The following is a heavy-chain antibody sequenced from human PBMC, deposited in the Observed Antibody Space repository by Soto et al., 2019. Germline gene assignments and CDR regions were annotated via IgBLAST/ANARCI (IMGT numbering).Heavy chain of an antibody. CDR2: IYYSGST. J-gene: IGHJ4*02. Sequence: SETLSLTCTVSGGSISSGGYYRSWIRQHPGKGLEWIGYIYYSGSTYYNPSLKSRVTISVDTSKNQFSLKLSSVTAADTAVYYCASQDSSGYYFGYWGQGTLVTVSS. CDR3: ASQDSSGYYFGY. CDR1: GGSISSGGYY. D-gene: IGHD3-22*01. V-gene: IGHV4-31*03.